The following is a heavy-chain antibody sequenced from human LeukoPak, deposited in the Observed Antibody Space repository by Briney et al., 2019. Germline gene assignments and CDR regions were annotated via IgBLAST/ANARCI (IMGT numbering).Heavy chain of an antibody. CDR2: IYYSGST. Sequence: SETLSLTRAVYGGSFSSYYWSWIRQPPGKGLEWIGYIYYSGSTNYNPSLKSRVTISVDTSKNQFSLKLSSVTAADTAVYYCARASSIAALDYWGQGTLVTVSS. J-gene: IGHJ4*02. V-gene: IGHV4-59*01. CDR3: ARASSIAALDY. CDR1: GGSFSSYY. D-gene: IGHD6-6*01.